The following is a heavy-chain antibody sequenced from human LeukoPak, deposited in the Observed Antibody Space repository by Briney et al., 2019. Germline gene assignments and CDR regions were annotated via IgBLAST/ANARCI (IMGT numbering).Heavy chain of an antibody. Sequence: SETLSLTCTVSGGSISSYYWSWIRQPPGKGLEWIGYIYYSGSTNYNPSLKSRVTISVDTSKNQFSLKLSSVTAADTAVYYCARGLSMIVVVVHDWYFDLWGRGTLVTVSS. CDR1: GGSISSYY. D-gene: IGHD3-22*01. CDR2: IYYSGST. J-gene: IGHJ2*01. CDR3: ARGLSMIVVVVHDWYFDL. V-gene: IGHV4-59*08.